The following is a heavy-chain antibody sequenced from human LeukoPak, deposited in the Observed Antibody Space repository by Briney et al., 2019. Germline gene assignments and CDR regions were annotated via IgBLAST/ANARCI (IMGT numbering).Heavy chain of an antibody. CDR3: AKDISGSYPEGAFDI. D-gene: IGHD1-26*01. CDR2: IWYGGSNK. V-gene: IGHV3-30*02. Sequence: PGGSLRLSCAASGFTFSSYGMHWVRQAPGKGLEWVAVIWYGGSNKYYADSVKGRFTISRDNSKNTLYLQMNSLRAEDTAVYYCAKDISGSYPEGAFDIWGQGTMVTVSS. J-gene: IGHJ3*02. CDR1: GFTFSSYG.